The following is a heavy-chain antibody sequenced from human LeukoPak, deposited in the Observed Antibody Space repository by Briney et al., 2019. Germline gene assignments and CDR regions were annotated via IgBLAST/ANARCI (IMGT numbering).Heavy chain of an antibody. CDR1: GYTFTSYA. CDR3: ARGGHTSGWYPFDY. V-gene: IGHV7-4-1*02. Sequence: ASVKVSCKASGYTFTSYAMNWVRQAPGQGLEWMGWINTNTGNPTYAQGFTGRFVFSLDTSVSTAYLQISSLKAEDTAVYYCARGGHTSGWYPFDYWGQGTLVTVSS. D-gene: IGHD6-19*01. CDR2: INTNTGNP. J-gene: IGHJ4*02.